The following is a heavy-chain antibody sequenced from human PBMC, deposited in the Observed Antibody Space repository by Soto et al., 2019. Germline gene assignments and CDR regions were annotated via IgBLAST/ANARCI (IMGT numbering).Heavy chain of an antibody. CDR2: ISSSSSTI. CDR3: ARDSGYSYGPLDY. V-gene: IGHV3-48*01. J-gene: IGHJ4*02. D-gene: IGHD5-18*01. Sequence: HPGGSLRLSCAASGFTFSRYSMNWVRQAPGKGLEWVSYISSSSSTIYYADSVKGRFTISRDNAKNSLYLQMNSLRAEDTAVYYCARDSGYSYGPLDYWGQGTLVTVSS. CDR1: GFTFSRYS.